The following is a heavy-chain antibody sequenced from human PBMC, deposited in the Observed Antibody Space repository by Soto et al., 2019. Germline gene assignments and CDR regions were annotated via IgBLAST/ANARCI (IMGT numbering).Heavy chain of an antibody. V-gene: IGHV3-23*01. D-gene: IGHD4-17*01. CDR1: GFTLNTYA. J-gene: IGHJ6*02. CDR3: SKDRAVSLYLGMDV. Sequence: EVQLLESGGGLVQPGGSLRLSCAASGFTLNTYAMNWVRQAPGKGLEWVSAISGSGRNTYYADSVEGRFTISRDNSKNTLHLQMNGLRAEDTAVYYCSKDRAVSLYLGMDVWGQGTTVTVSS. CDR2: ISGSGRNT.